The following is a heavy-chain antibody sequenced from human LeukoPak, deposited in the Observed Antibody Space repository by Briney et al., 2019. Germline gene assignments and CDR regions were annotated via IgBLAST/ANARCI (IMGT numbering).Heavy chain of an antibody. CDR3: ARGGGANNWDYYFDY. Sequence: SGGSLRLPCAASGFTFSAYSMNWIRQAPGKGLEWVSSISSSSSEVYYADSVRGRFTISRDAAENSLYLQVNNLRAEDTAVYYCARGGGANNWDYYFDYWGRGTLVTVSS. J-gene: IGHJ4*02. V-gene: IGHV3-21*06. CDR1: GFTFSAYS. D-gene: IGHD1-1*01. CDR2: ISSSSSEV.